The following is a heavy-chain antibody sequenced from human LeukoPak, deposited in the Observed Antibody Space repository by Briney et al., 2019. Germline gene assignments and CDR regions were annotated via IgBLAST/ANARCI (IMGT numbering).Heavy chain of an antibody. J-gene: IGHJ3*02. D-gene: IGHD3-3*01. V-gene: IGHV2-5*01. CDR2: IYWNDDK. CDR3: AHDAVRNQFGVVIDTFDI. CDR1: GFSLTTSGVG. Sequence: SGPTLVKPTQTLTLTCTFSGFSLTTSGVGVGWIRQPPGKALEWLALIYWNDDKRYSPSLRSRLTITKDTSKNQVVLTMTNMDPVDTATYYCAHDAVRNQFGVVIDTFDIWGQGTMVTVSS.